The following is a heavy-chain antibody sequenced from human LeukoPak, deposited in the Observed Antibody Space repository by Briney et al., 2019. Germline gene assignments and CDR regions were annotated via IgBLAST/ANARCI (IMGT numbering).Heavy chain of an antibody. CDR1: GYTFTNYY. Sequence: ASVKVSCKASGYTFTNYYMHWVRQAPGQGLEWMGIINPSGGGTSYAQKFQDRLTMTRDTSTTTVYMELSSLRSEDTAMYYCAREIGPRQLHLWGSAFDYWGQGTLVTVSS. D-gene: IGHD5-18*01. CDR3: AREIGPRQLHLWGSAFDY. J-gene: IGHJ4*02. V-gene: IGHV1-46*01. CDR2: INPSGGGT.